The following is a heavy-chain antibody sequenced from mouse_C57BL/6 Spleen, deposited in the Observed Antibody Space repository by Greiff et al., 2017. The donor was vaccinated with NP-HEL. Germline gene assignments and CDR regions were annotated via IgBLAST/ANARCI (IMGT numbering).Heavy chain of an antibody. V-gene: IGHV2-9*01. Sequence: QVQLKESGPGLVAPSQRLSITCTVSGFSLTSYGVDWVRQPPGKGLEWLGVIWGGGSTNYNSALTSRLNISKDNSQRQVFLKMNSLQTDDTSMYYWSNHGYYGSSNSFASWGQGTLFTVSA. CDR2: IWGGGST. CDR1: GFSLTSYG. J-gene: IGHJ3*01. D-gene: IGHD1-1*01. CDR3: SNHGYYGSSNSFAS.